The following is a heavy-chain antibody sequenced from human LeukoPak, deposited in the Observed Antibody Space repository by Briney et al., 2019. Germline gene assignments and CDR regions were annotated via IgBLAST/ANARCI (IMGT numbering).Heavy chain of an antibody. Sequence: GGSLGLSCVGSGFAFGVHAMSWVRQAPGKGPEWVATLGSGADLFYAESVKGRFTISRDDPRNTVWLQMNSLRAEDTALYYCAKDWTPHNRVYDCLDAWGQGTQVTVSS. J-gene: IGHJ5*02. CDR2: LGSGADL. V-gene: IGHV3-23*01. D-gene: IGHD3-16*01. CDR1: GFAFGVHA. CDR3: AKDWTPHNRVYDCLDA.